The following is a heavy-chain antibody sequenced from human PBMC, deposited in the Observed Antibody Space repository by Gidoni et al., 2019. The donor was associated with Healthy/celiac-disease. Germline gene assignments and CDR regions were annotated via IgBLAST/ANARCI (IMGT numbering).Heavy chain of an antibody. V-gene: IGHV3-15*01. CDR3: TTEYCTNGPTIIF. D-gene: IGHD2-8*01. CDR1: GFTFSNAW. Sequence: EVQLVESGGGLVKPGGSLRLSCAASGFTFSNAWMSWVRQAPGKGLEWVGRIKSKTDGGTTDYAAPVKGRFTISRDDSKNTLYLQMNSLKTEDTAVYYCTTEYCTNGPTIIFWGQGTLVTVSS. CDR2: IKSKTDGGTT. J-gene: IGHJ4*02.